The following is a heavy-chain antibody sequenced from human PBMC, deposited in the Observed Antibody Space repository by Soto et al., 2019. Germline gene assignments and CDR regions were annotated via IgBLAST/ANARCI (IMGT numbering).Heavy chain of an antibody. CDR2: ISYDGSNK. D-gene: IGHD3-10*01. CDR1: GFTFSSYA. Sequence: GGSLRLSCAASGFTFSSYAMHWVRQAPGKGLEWVAVISYDGSNKYYADSVKGRFTISRDNSKNTLYLQMNSLRAEDTAVYYCARDLRNGITMVRGVIGGYYFDYWGQGTLVTVSS. J-gene: IGHJ4*02. V-gene: IGHV3-30-3*01. CDR3: ARDLRNGITMVRGVIGGYYFDY.